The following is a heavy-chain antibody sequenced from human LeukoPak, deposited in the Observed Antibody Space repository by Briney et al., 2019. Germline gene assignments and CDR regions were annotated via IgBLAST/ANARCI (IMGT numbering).Heavy chain of an antibody. CDR2: ISGSSGTI. J-gene: IGHJ4*02. Sequence: GGSLRLSCAASGFTFSNYAMNWVRQAPGKGLGWVSGISGSSGTINYAAPVKGRFTISRDNSRNTLYLQMNSLRADDTAVYYCAKRLGDPRAFDYWGQGTLVTVSS. CDR3: AKRLGDPRAFDY. D-gene: IGHD2-21*02. V-gene: IGHV3-23*01. CDR1: GFTFSNYA.